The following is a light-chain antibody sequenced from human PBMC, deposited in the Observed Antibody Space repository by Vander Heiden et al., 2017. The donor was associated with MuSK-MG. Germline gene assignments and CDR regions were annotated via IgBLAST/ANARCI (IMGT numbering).Light chain of an antibody. Sequence: QSVLTHPPSPSGTPGQTVTLPCSGSSSNIGSNYVYWYQQLPGTAPKLLIYRNNQRPSGVPDRFSGSKSGTSASLAISGRRSEDEADYYCAAWDDSLSGPKFGGGTKLTVL. V-gene: IGLV1-47*01. CDR3: AAWDDSLSGPK. CDR1: SSNIGSNY. CDR2: RNN. J-gene: IGLJ3*02.